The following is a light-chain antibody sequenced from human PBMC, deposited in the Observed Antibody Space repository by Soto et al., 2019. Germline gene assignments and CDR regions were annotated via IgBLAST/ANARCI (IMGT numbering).Light chain of an antibody. CDR2: KVS. CDR1: QILVYSDGNTY. J-gene: IGKJ5*01. CDR3: PKWRHWAQTA. Sequence: VMNGNRLSLRVTRRHQDSISCRSSQILVYSDGNTYLNWFQQRPGQSPRRLIYKVSNRDSGVPDRFSGSWSVNQLTLKISGVGSQHSWGSDLPKWRHWAQTALDRGTRLEIK. V-gene: IGKV2-30*01.